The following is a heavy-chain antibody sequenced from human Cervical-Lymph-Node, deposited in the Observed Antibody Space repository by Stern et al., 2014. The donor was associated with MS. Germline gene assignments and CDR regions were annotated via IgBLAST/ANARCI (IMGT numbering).Heavy chain of an antibody. J-gene: IGHJ3*02. CDR2: IYWDDDK. V-gene: IGHV2-5*02. D-gene: IGHD2-21*01. Sequence: QVTLRESGPTLVKPTQTLTLTCTFSGFSLTTSGVGVGWIRQPPGKALEWLALIYWDDDKRYSPSLKKRLTVTMDTSKNQVVLTMTNMDPVDTATYYCARRNLGPSGIHDCFDIWGQGTMVTVSS. CDR1: GFSLTTSGVG. CDR3: ARRNLGPSGIHDCFDI.